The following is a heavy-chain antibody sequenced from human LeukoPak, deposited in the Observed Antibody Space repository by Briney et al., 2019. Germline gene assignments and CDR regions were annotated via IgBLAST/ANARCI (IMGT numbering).Heavy chain of an antibody. D-gene: IGHD3-22*01. CDR1: GFTFSSYG. V-gene: IGHV3-30*02. CDR3: AKGYDSSGFYLDY. Sequence: PGGSLRLSCAASGFTFSSYGMHWVRQAPGKGLEWVAYMRSDGSTKYYADSVKGRFTISRDNSKNTLYVQMNSLRAEDTAVYYCAKGYDSSGFYLDYWGQGTLVTVSS. CDR2: MRSDGSTK. J-gene: IGHJ4*02.